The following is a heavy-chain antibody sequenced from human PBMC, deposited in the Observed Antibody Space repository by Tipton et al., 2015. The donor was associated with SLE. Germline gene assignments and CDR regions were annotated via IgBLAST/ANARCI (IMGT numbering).Heavy chain of an antibody. CDR2: TYASGSP. Sequence: TLSLTCTVSGGSISSYYWSWIRQPAGKGLEWIGRTYASGSPNSNPSFESRVTVSADTSRNQFYLKLNSVTAADTAAYYCARGKPYGDYMDYWGQGTLVTVSS. CDR3: ARGKPYGDYMDY. V-gene: IGHV4-4*07. J-gene: IGHJ4*02. D-gene: IGHD4-17*01. CDR1: GGSISSYY.